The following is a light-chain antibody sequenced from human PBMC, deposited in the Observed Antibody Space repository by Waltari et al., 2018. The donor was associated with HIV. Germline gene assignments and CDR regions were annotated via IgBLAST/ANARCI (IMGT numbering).Light chain of an antibody. J-gene: IGKJ1*01. CDR2: TAS. V-gene: IGKV1-39*01. Sequence: DIQMTQSPSSLSASVGDRVTITCRASHKIGRLLHWYQQRPGKAPNLLISTASYLQSGVPSRFSGSGSGTDFTLTIGGLQPADFATYYCQQSYNTSKTFGQGT. CDR1: HKIGRL. CDR3: QQSYNTSKT.